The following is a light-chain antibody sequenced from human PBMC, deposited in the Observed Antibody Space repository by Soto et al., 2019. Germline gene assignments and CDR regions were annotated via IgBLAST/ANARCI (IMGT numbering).Light chain of an antibody. CDR2: DGN. Sequence: QSVLAQPRSVSGSPGQLLTISCTGTSSDVDDYRYVSWYQQYPGKAPKLVIYDGNKRPSGVPDRFSGSNSGNTASLTISGLQAEDEADYYCCSYVTTPEIFGTGTRSPS. V-gene: IGLV2-11*01. CDR1: SSDVDDYRY. J-gene: IGLJ1*01. CDR3: CSYVTTPEI.